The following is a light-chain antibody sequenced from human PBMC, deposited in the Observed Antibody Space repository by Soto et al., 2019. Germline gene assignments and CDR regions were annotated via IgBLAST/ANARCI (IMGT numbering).Light chain of an antibody. CDR2: EVS. CDR3: TSYTSSSTNYV. CDR1: SSDIGGYNY. Sequence: QSALTQPASVSGSPGQSITISCTGTSSDIGGYNYVSWYQQHPGKAPKLVIYEVSNRPSGVSNRFSGSKSGNTASLTISGLQAEDEADYYCTSYTSSSTNYVFGTGTKLTVL. V-gene: IGLV2-14*01. J-gene: IGLJ1*01.